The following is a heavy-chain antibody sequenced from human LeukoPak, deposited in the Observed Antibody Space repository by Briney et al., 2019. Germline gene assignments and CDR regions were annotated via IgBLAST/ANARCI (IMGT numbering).Heavy chain of an antibody. V-gene: IGHV3-15*01. J-gene: IGHJ5*02. Sequence: GGSLRLSCAASGFTLSNAWMSWVRQAPGKGLEWVGRIKSKTDGGTTDYAAPVKGRFTISRDDSKNTLYLQMNSLKTEDTAVYYCTTDLYYDFWSGYPNWFDPWGQGTLVTVSS. CDR1: GFTLSNAW. D-gene: IGHD3-3*01. CDR2: IKSKTDGGTT. CDR3: TTDLYYDFWSGYPNWFDP.